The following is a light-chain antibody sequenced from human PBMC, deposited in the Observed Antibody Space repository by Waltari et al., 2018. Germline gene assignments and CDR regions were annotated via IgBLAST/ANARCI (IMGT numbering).Light chain of an antibody. CDR1: QDISSW. V-gene: IGKV1-12*01. Sequence: DIQMTQSPSSVSSSVGDSVTITCRASQDISSWVAWYQQKPGKAPNLLIYAASTLRSGVPSRFSGSGSGTVFTLTISSLQPEDFATYYCQQATSSPFFGGGTRVEIK. CDR2: AAS. CDR3: QQATSSPF. J-gene: IGKJ4*01.